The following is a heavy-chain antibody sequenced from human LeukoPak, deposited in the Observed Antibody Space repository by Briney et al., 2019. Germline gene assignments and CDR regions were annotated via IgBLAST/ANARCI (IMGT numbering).Heavy chain of an antibody. CDR2: ISDSGSS. V-gene: IGHV4-59*01. Sequence: SETLSLTCTVSGGSIGSYSWNWIRQAPGKRLEWIGYISDSGSSDYSPSLKSRATVPVDTSRNQFSLKLTSVTAADTAMYYCARGPSSDYDILTVFSFADDWFDPWGQGNLVTVSS. J-gene: IGHJ5*02. CDR3: ARGPSSDYDILTVFSFADDWFDP. CDR1: GGSIGSYS. D-gene: IGHD3-9*01.